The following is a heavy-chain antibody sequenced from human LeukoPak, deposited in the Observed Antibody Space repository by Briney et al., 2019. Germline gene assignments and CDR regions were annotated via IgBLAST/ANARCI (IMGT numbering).Heavy chain of an antibody. CDR2: IYTSGST. J-gene: IGHJ4*02. D-gene: IGHD3-22*01. Sequence: SETLSLTCTVSGGSISSYYWSWIRQPAGKGLEWIGRIYTSGSTNYSPSLKSRVTMSVDTSKNQFSLKLSSVTAADTAVYYCAGHKVVVHPFDYWGQGTLVTVSS. CDR1: GGSISSYY. CDR3: AGHKVVVHPFDY. V-gene: IGHV4-4*07.